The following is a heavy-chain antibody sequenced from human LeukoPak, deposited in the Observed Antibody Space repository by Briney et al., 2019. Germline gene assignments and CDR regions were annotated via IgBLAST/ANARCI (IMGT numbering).Heavy chain of an antibody. Sequence: PSETLSLTCTVSGGSISSYYWSWIRQPAGKGLEWIGRIYSSGSTNYNPSLKSRVTMSVDTSKNQVSLKLSSVTAADTAVYYCARRSENSSGYYFAYYFDYWGQGTLVTVSS. CDR1: GGSISSYY. V-gene: IGHV4-4*07. CDR2: IYSSGST. D-gene: IGHD3-22*01. J-gene: IGHJ4*02. CDR3: ARRSENSSGYYFAYYFDY.